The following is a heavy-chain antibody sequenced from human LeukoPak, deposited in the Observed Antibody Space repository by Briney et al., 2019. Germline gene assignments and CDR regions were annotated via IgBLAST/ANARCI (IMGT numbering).Heavy chain of an antibody. CDR2: IYYSGST. Sequence: PSETLSLTCIVSGGSISSSSYYWGWIRQPPGKGLEWIGSIYYSGSTYYNPSLKSRVTISVDTSKNQFSLKLSSVTAADTAVYYCAGRDSSSADNWFDPWGQGTLVTVSS. V-gene: IGHV4-39*07. CDR1: GGSISSSSYY. D-gene: IGHD6-6*01. CDR3: AGRDSSSADNWFDP. J-gene: IGHJ5*02.